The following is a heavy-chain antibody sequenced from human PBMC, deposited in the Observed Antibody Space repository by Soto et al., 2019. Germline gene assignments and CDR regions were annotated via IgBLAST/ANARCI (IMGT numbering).Heavy chain of an antibody. V-gene: IGHV3-9*01. CDR3: AKQPGRAARSAFDI. Sequence: EVQLVESGGGLVQPGRSLRHSCAASGFTFDAYAMHWVRQAPGKGLEWVSGISWNSGSIGYADSVKGRFTISRDNAKNSLYLQMNSLRAEDTALYYCAKQPGRAARSAFDICGQGTMVTVSS. CDR2: ISWNSGSI. J-gene: IGHJ3*02. CDR1: GFTFDAYA. D-gene: IGHD6-6*01.